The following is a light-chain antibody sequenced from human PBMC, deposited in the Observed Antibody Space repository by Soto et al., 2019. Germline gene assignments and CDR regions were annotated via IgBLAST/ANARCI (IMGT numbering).Light chain of an antibody. CDR1: QSVSSN. V-gene: IGKV3-15*01. J-gene: IGKJ4*01. CDR2: RAS. CDR3: QQYNSWPPLT. Sequence: EIVMTQSPATLSVSPGERATLSCMASQSVSSNLAWYQQKPGQAPRLLIYRASTRATGIPARFSGSGSGTEFTITITILQSEDFAVYYCQQYNSWPPLTFGGGTKVEIK.